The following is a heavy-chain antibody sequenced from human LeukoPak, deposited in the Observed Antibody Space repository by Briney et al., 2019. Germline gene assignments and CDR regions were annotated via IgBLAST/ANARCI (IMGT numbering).Heavy chain of an antibody. Sequence: GSLRLSCAASGFTFSSYAMSWVRQAPGKGLEWVSAIIGRGGSTYYADSVKGRFTISRDNSKNTLYLQMNSLRAEDTAVYYCAKDSDPLGELSSLFDYWGQGTLVTVSS. J-gene: IGHJ4*02. D-gene: IGHD3-16*02. CDR1: GFTFSSYA. CDR3: AKDSDPLGELSSLFDY. CDR2: IIGRGGST. V-gene: IGHV3-23*01.